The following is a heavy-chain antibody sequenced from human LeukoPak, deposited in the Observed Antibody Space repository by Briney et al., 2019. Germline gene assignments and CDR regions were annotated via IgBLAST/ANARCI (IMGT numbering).Heavy chain of an antibody. CDR2: IYYSGST. Sequence: YPSETLSLTCTVSGGSISNSSSYWGWIRQPPGKGLEWIGSIYYSGSTYYNPSLKSRVTISVDTSKNQFSLKLSSVTAADTAVYYCARHSPVGIFYFDYWGQGTLVTVSS. CDR1: GGSISNSSSY. J-gene: IGHJ4*02. CDR3: ARHSPVGIFYFDY. V-gene: IGHV4-39*01. D-gene: IGHD1-26*01.